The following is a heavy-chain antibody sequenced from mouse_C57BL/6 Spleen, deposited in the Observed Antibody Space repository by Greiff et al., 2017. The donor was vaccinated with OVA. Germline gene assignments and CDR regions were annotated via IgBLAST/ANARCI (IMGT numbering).Heavy chain of an antibody. Sequence: VQLQQSGPELVKPGASVKISCKASGYSFTSYYIHWVKQRPGQGLEWIGWIYPGSGNPKYNEKFKGTATLTEDTSSSTAYMQLSSLTSEDSAVYYCARGCSYGDAMDYWGQGTSVTVSS. CDR2: IYPGSGNP. V-gene: IGHV1-66*01. CDR1: GYSFTSYY. J-gene: IGHJ4*01. D-gene: IGHD1-1*02. CDR3: ARGCSYGDAMDY.